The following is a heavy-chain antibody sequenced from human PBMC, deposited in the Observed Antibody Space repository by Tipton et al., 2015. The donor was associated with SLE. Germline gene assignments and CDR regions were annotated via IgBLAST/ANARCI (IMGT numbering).Heavy chain of an antibody. V-gene: IGHV1-2*06. Sequence: QVQLVQSGAEVKKPGASVKVSCKASGYTFSDYYMHWARQAPGQGLEWLGRINPYSGGTNYAQKFQDRVTMTKDTSISTAYMGLNSLRSDDTAVYYCARHLGSRIPAGTIDSWGQGTLVTVSS. J-gene: IGHJ4*02. CDR3: ARHLGSRIPAGTIDS. D-gene: IGHD6-13*01. CDR2: INPYSGGT. CDR1: GYTFSDYY.